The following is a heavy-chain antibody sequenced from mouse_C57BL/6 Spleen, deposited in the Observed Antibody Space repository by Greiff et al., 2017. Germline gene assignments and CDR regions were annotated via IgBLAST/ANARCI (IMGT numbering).Heavy chain of an antibody. V-gene: IGHV5-12*01. CDR2: ISNGGGST. J-gene: IGHJ2*01. D-gene: IGHD1-1*02. Sequence: DVKLVESGGGLVQPGGSLKLSCAASGFTFSDYYMYWVRQTPEKRLEWVAYISNGGGSTYYPDTVKGRFTISRDNAKNTLYLQMSRLKSEDTAMYYCARHYGGFDYWGQGTTLTVSS. CDR1: GFTFSDYY. CDR3: ARHYGGFDY.